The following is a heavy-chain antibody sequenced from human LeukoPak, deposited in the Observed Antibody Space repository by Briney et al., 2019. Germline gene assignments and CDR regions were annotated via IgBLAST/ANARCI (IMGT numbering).Heavy chain of an antibody. CDR2: ISYDGSNK. CDR3: AGVWDYGSGSYYNIDY. CDR1: GFTFTRYA. Sequence: GGSLRLSCAASGFTFTRYAMHWVRQAPGKGLEWVAVISYDGSNKYYADSVKGRFTISRDNSKNTLYLQMNSLRAEDTAVYYCAGVWDYGSGSYYNIDYWGQGTLATVSS. V-gene: IGHV3-30-3*01. J-gene: IGHJ4*02. D-gene: IGHD3-10*01.